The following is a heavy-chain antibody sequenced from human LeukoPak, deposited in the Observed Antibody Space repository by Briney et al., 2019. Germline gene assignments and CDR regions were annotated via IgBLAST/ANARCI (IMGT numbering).Heavy chain of an antibody. V-gene: IGHV4-39*01. D-gene: IGHD3-16*01. CDR1: GGSISSSSYY. CDR3: ARLRQNVWFDY. Sequence: KPSETLSLTCTVSGGSISSSSYYWGWLRQPPGKGLEWIGSIYYSGSTYYNPSLKSRVTISVDTSKNQFSLKLSSVTAADTAVYYCARLRQNVWFDYWGQGTLVTVSS. CDR2: IYYSGST. J-gene: IGHJ4*02.